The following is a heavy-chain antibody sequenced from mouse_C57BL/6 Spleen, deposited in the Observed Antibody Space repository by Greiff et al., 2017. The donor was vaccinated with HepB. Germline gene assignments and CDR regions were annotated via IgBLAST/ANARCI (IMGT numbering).Heavy chain of an antibody. CDR2: IWSGGST. V-gene: IGHV2-2*01. Sequence: VHLVESGPGLVQPSQSLSITCTVSGFSLTSYGVHWVRQSPGKGLEWLGVIWSGGSTDYNAAFISRLSISKDNSKSQVFFKMNSLQADDTAIYYCARKAETTVVATGDYYAMDYWGQGTSVTVSS. CDR1: GFSLTSYG. CDR3: ARKAETTVVATGDYYAMDY. D-gene: IGHD1-1*01. J-gene: IGHJ4*01.